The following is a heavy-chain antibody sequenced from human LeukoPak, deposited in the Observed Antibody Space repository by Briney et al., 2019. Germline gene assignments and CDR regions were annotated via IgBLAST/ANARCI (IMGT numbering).Heavy chain of an antibody. CDR3: ARGWHDILTGYYYFDY. CDR1: GFTFSSYW. V-gene: IGHV3-74*01. CDR2: INTDGSST. J-gene: IGHJ4*02. Sequence: GGSLRLSCAASGFTFSSYWMHWVRQAPGKGLVWVSRINTDGSSTSYADSVKGRFTISRDDAKNTLYLQMNSLRSEDTAVYYCARGWHDILTGYYYFDYWGQGTLVTVSS. D-gene: IGHD3-9*01.